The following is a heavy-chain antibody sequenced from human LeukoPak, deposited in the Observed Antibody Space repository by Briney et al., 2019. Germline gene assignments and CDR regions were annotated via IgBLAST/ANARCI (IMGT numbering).Heavy chain of an antibody. J-gene: IGHJ5*02. V-gene: IGHV1-24*01. CDR3: GTSSGEDIDP. CDR2: IDPEDGET. CDR1: GYSLTELP. D-gene: IGHD3-22*01. Sequence: ASVKVSCKVSGYSLTELPIHWVRQAPGKGLEWMGGIDPEDGETLYAQNLQGRVTMTEDTSTDTAYMELSSLRSEDTAVYYCGTSSGEDIDPWGQGTLVTVSS.